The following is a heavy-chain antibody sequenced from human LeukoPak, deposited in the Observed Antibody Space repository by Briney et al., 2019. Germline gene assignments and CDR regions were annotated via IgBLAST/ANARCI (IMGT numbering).Heavy chain of an antibody. J-gene: IGHJ6*02. CDR2: ISAYNGNT. Sequence: APVKVSCKASGYTFTNYGISWVRQAPGQGLEWMGWISAYNGNTNYAQKLQGRVTMTTDTSTSTAYMGLRSLRSDDTAVYHCARDTWYYYGSGSYYQDQYYYYGMDVWGQGTTVTVSS. CDR1: GYTFTNYG. V-gene: IGHV1-18*01. D-gene: IGHD3-10*01. CDR3: ARDTWYYYGSGSYYQDQYYYYGMDV.